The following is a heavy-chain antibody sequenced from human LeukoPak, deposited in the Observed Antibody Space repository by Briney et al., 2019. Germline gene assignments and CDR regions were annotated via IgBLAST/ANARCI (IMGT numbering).Heavy chain of an antibody. Sequence: ASVKVSCKASGYTFTGYYMHWVRQAPGQGLEWMGWINPNSGGTNYAQKFQGRVTMTRDTSISTAYMEVSRLRSDDTAVYYCARLIYYDSSGPISYWGQGTLVTVSS. CDR3: ARLIYYDSSGPISY. J-gene: IGHJ4*02. V-gene: IGHV1-2*02. CDR1: GYTFTGYY. CDR2: INPNSGGT. D-gene: IGHD3-22*01.